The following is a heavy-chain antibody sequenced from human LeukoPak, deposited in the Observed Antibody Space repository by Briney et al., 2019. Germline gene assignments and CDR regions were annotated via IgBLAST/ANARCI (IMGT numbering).Heavy chain of an antibody. J-gene: IGHJ4*02. CDR3: ARASDSSGYYGGYYFDY. CDR1: GYTFTSYY. D-gene: IGHD3-22*01. CDR2: INASGGST. Sequence: GASVKVSCKASGYTFTSYYMHWVRQAPGQGLEWMGIINASGGSTSYAQKFQGRVTMTRDTSTSTVYMELSSLRSEDTAVYYCARASDSSGYYGGYYFDYWGQGTLVTVSS. V-gene: IGHV1-46*01.